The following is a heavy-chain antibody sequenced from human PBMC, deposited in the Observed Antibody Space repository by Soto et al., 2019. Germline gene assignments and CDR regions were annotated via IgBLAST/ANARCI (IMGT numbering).Heavy chain of an antibody. Sequence: QVQLVESGGGVVQPGRSLRLSCAASGFTFSSYGMHWVRQAPGKGLEGVAVISYDGRNKYYADSVKGRFTISRDNSKNKLYLQMNSLRAEDTAVYYCAKEVSSGWYLYYFDYWGQGTLVTVSS. V-gene: IGHV3-30*18. J-gene: IGHJ4*02. CDR1: GFTFSSYG. CDR2: ISYDGRNK. CDR3: AKEVSSGWYLYYFDY. D-gene: IGHD6-19*01.